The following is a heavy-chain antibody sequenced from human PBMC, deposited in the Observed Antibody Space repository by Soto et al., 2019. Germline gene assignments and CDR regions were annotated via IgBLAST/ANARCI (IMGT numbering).Heavy chain of an antibody. Sequence: QVQLQESGPGLVNPSQTLSLTCTVSGGSVDSGGYYWNWIRQYPGKGLEWLGYIYYRGSTYYTPSLKRRLTISLDTSKNHFSLRLTSVTAADTAVYYCAREPPRSCSGSKCLHYFDHWGQGALVTVSS. D-gene: IGHD2-15*01. CDR2: IYYRGST. CDR3: AREPPRSCSGSKCLHYFDH. J-gene: IGHJ4*02. CDR1: GGSVDSGGYY. V-gene: IGHV4-31*03.